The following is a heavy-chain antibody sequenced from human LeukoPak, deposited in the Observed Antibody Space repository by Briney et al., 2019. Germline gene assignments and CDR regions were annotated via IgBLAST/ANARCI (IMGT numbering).Heavy chain of an antibody. D-gene: IGHD5-18*01. CDR2: IYYSGST. CDR3: ARDWDNYDGYSYGSLGLFDY. J-gene: IGHJ4*02. CDR1: GGSISSSSYY. V-gene: IGHV4-39*07. Sequence: SETLSLTCTVSGGSISSSSYYWGWIRQPPGKGLEWIGSIYYSGSTYYNPSLKSRVTISVATSKNQFSLKLSSVTAADTAVYYCARDWDNYDGYSYGSLGLFDYWGQGTLVTVSS.